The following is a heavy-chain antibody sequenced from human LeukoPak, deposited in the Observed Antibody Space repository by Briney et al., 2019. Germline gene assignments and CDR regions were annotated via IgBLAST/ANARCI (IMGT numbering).Heavy chain of an antibody. CDR2: INHSGST. CDR1: GVSFSGYY. D-gene: IGHD1-26*01. CDR3: ASFTVGLGPFDY. V-gene: IGHV4-34*01. Sequence: SETLSLTCAVYGVSFSGYYWGWIRQPPGKGLEWIGEINHSGSTNYNPSLKSRVTISVDTSKNQFSLKLSSVTAADTAVYYCASFTVGLGPFDYWGQGTLVTVSS. J-gene: IGHJ4*02.